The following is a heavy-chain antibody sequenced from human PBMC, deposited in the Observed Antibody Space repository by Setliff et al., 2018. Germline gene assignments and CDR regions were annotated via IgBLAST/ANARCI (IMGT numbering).Heavy chain of an antibody. D-gene: IGHD6-13*01. Sequence: KPSETLSLTCTVSGGSISSRSYYWGWIRQPPGKGLEWIGSIYYSGSTYYKPSLKSRVTISVDTSKNQFSLKLSSVTAADTAVYYCARSAGYSSSWYNYYYGMDVWGQGTTVTVSS. CDR2: IYYSGST. J-gene: IGHJ6*02. CDR3: ARSAGYSSSWYNYYYGMDV. CDR1: GGSISSRSYY. V-gene: IGHV4-39*07.